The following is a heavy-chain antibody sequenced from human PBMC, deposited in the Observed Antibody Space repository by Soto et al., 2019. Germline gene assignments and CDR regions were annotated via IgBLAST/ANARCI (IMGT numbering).Heavy chain of an antibody. D-gene: IGHD5-18*01. CDR2: IYYSGST. Sequence: PSGTLSVICTFSGGSISVYYWSSIRQPPGKGPDWIGHIYYSGSTTYNPSLKSRVTISVDTSKNQFSLKLSFVTAADTAVYYCARVGYSFGYYFDYWGQGTMVTGSS. CDR1: GGSISVYY. CDR3: ARVGYSFGYYFDY. V-gene: IGHV4-59*01. J-gene: IGHJ4*02.